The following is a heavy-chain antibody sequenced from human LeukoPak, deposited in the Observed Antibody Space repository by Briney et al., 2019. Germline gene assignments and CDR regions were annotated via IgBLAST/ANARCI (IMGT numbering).Heavy chain of an antibody. CDR3: AKAEREWLARRGGFQDY. Sequence: GGSLRLSCAASRFTLNTYAMSWVRQAPGKGLEWVSAISGSGGTTSYADYVKGRFTISRDNSKNTLYLQMNSLRAEDTAVYYCAKAEREWLARRGGFQDYWGQGTLVTVSS. J-gene: IGHJ4*02. D-gene: IGHD6-19*01. CDR2: ISGSGGTT. CDR1: RFTLNTYA. V-gene: IGHV3-23*01.